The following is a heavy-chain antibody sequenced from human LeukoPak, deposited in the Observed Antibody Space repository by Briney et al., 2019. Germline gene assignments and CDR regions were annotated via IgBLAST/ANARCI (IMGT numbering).Heavy chain of an antibody. D-gene: IGHD6-13*01. CDR1: GYTFTGYY. CDR3: ARGVIGAAAGNGPWFDP. CDR2: INPNSGGT. Sequence: GASVKVSCKASGYTFTGYYMHWVRQAPGQGLEWMGWINPNSGGTNYAQKFQGRVTMTRNTSISTAYMELSSLRSEDTAVYYCARGVIGAAAGNGPWFDPWGQGTLVTVSS. V-gene: IGHV1-2*02. J-gene: IGHJ5*02.